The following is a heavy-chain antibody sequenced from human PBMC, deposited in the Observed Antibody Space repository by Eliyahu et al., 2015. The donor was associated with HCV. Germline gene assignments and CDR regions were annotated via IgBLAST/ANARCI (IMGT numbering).Heavy chain of an antibody. CDR2: ISSSGSTT. Sequence: EVQLVESGGGLVQPGGSLRLSXAASGFTFSSYEMNWVRQAPGKGLEWVSYISSSGSTTYYADSVKGRFTISRDNAKXSLYLQMNSLRAEDTAVYYCARDSRGVYAIFGMDVWGQGTTVTVSS. V-gene: IGHV3-48*03. D-gene: IGHD2-8*01. CDR3: ARDSRGVYAIFGMDV. J-gene: IGHJ6*02. CDR1: GFTFSSYE.